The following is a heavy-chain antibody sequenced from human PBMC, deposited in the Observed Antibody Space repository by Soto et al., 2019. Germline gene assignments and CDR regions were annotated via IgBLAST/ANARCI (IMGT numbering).Heavy chain of an antibody. V-gene: IGHV3-23*01. D-gene: IGHD3-3*01. Sequence: DVQLSESGGGLVQPGGSLRLSCAASGFSFAGYALTWVRLAPGKGLEWVSSISGGGASTYYADSVKGRFTISRDNSKRVVYLQMESLTAGDTAVYYCAKTETFNGYYNSFDYWGQGTRVTVSS. CDR2: ISGGGAST. CDR3: AKTETFNGYYNSFDY. CDR1: GFSFAGYA. J-gene: IGHJ4*02.